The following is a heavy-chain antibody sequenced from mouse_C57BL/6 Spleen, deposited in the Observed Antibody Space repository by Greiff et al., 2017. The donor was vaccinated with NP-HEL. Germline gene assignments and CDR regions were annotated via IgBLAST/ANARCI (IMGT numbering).Heavy chain of an antibody. D-gene: IGHD2-5*01. Sequence: QVQLQQSGAELVKPGASVKISCKASGYAFSSYWMNWVKQRPGKGLEWIGQIYPGDGDTKYNGKFKGKATLTADKSSSTAYMQLSSLTSEDSAVYFCARVYSNYESDWYFDVWGTGTTVTVSS. CDR2: IYPGDGDT. CDR3: ARVYSNYESDWYFDV. V-gene: IGHV1-80*01. J-gene: IGHJ1*03. CDR1: GYAFSSYW.